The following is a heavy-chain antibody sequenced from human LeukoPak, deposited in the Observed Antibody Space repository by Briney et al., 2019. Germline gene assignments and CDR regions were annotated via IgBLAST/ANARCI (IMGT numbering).Heavy chain of an antibody. CDR1: GFTFTRSA. V-gene: IGHV1-58*02. Sequence: SVKVSCKASGFTFTRSAMQWVRQARGQRLEWIGWIVVGSGNTKYAQKFQERVTITRDMSTGTAYMELSSLRSEDTAVYYCAASGFGFGELPSYSYYYMDVWGKGTTVTISS. J-gene: IGHJ6*03. CDR3: AASGFGFGELPSYSYYYMDV. CDR2: IVVGSGNT. D-gene: IGHD3-10*01.